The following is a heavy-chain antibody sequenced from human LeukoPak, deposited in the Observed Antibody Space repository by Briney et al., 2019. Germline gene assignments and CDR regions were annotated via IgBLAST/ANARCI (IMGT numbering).Heavy chain of an antibody. D-gene: IGHD6-13*01. J-gene: IGHJ4*02. Sequence: GGSLRLSCAAPGFTFSSYAMSWVRQAPGKGLEWVSAIIGSGSSTYYADSVKGRFPIPRDNSKKTLFPQMNSLRAEDTAVYYCAKDRAQQLVLDFWGQGTLVTVSS. CDR1: GFTFSSYA. V-gene: IGHV3-23*01. CDR3: AKDRAQQLVLDF. CDR2: IIGSGSST.